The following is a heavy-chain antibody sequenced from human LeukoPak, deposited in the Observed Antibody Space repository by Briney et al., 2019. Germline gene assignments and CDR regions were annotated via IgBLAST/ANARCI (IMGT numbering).Heavy chain of an antibody. CDR2: ISAYNGNT. Sequence: GASVKVSCKASGYTFTSYGISWVRQAPGQGLEWMGWISAYNGNTNYAQKFQGRVTMTTDTSTSTAYMELRSLRSDDTAVYYCARDYYDILTGYEVPPHDYWGQGTLVTVSS. J-gene: IGHJ4*02. D-gene: IGHD3-9*01. CDR1: GYTFTSYG. V-gene: IGHV1-18*01. CDR3: ARDYYDILTGYEVPPHDY.